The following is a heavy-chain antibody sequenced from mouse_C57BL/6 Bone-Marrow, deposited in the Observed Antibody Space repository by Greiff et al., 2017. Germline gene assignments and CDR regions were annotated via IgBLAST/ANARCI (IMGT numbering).Heavy chain of an antibody. CDR2: ISGGGGNT. V-gene: IGHV5-9*01. J-gene: IGHJ2*01. D-gene: IGHD1-1*01. CDR1: GFTFSSYT. CDR3: ARGTTVVAPYYFDY. Sequence: EVKLVESGGGLVKPGGSLKLSCAASGFTFSSYTMSWVRQTPEKSLEWVATISGGGGNTYYPDSVKGRFTISRDNAKNTLYLQMSSLRSEETALYYCARGTTVVAPYYFDYWGQGTTLTVSS.